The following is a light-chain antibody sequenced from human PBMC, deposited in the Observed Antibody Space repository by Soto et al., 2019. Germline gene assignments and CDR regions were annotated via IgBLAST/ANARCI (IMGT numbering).Light chain of an antibody. J-gene: IGLJ1*01. Sequence: QSVLTQPASVSGSPGQSITISCTGTNSDVGGYNYVSWYQQHPGKAPKLMISDVSKRPSGVSIRFSGSKSGNTASLTISGLQAEDEADYYCSSYRSSSTTGYVFGTGTKVTVL. CDR1: NSDVGGYNY. CDR3: SSYRSSSTTGYV. V-gene: IGLV2-14*03. CDR2: DVS.